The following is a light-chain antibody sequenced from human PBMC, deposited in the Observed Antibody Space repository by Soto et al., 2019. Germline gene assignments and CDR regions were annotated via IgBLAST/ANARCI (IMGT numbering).Light chain of an antibody. CDR2: DAS. CDR3: QQTYRRRT. V-gene: IGKV1-39*01. Sequence: DIQMTQSPSSLSASLGDRVTITCQASQDINNYLNWYQQKPGKAPNFLIYDASNLETGVPSRFSGSGSGTDFTLTISSLQPEDFATYYCQQTYRRRTFGQGTKVDIK. J-gene: IGKJ1*01. CDR1: QDINNY.